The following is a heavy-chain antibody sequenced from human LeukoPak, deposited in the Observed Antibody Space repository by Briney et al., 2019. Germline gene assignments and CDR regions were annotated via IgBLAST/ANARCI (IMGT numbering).Heavy chain of an antibody. CDR2: IIPIFGTA. V-gene: IGHV1-69*05. CDR3: ARHVDIVARVWFDP. CDR1: GGTFSSYA. J-gene: IGHJ5*02. Sequence: SVKVSCKASGGTFSSYAISWVRQAPGQGLEWMGGIIPIFGTANYAQKLQGRVTITTDESTSTAYMELSSLRSEDTAVYYCARHVDIVARVWFDPWGQGTLVTVSS. D-gene: IGHD5-12*01.